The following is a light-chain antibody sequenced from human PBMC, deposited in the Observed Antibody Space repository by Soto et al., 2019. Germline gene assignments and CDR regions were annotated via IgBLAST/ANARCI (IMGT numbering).Light chain of an antibody. J-gene: IGKJ4*01. CDR1: QSISNL. Sequence: TQSPSTLSASVGDRVTITCRASQSISNLLAWFQQKPGQAPRLLIYDASNRATGIPARFSGSGSGTDFTLTISSLEPEDFAVYYCLQCSNWPLTFGGGTKVEIK. V-gene: IGKV3-11*01. CDR3: LQCSNWPLT. CDR2: DAS.